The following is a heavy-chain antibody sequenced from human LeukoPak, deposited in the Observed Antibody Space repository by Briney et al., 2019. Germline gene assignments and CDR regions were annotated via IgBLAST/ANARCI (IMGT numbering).Heavy chain of an antibody. CDR1: GGSISSYY. D-gene: IGHD1-7*01. V-gene: IGHV4-59*08. CDR2: IYYSGST. Sequence: SETLSLTCTVSGGSISSYYWSWIRQPPGKGLEWIGYIYYSGSTNYNPSLKSRVTISVDTSKNQFSLKLSSVTAADTAVYYCARHLYTGTYYYYGMDVWGQGTTVTVSS. CDR3: ARHLYTGTYYYYGMDV. J-gene: IGHJ6*02.